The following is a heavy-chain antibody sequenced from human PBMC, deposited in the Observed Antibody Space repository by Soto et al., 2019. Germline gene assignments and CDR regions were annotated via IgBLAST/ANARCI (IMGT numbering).Heavy chain of an antibody. Sequence: PGESLKISCKGSGYSFTNYWISWVRQMPGKGLEWMGRIDPSDSYTNYSPSFQGHVTISADKSISTAYLQWSSLKASDTAMYYCARFVGLWPALTHYYYYGMDVWGQGTTVTVSS. J-gene: IGHJ6*02. D-gene: IGHD5-18*01. CDR2: IDPSDSYT. CDR3: ARFVGLWPALTHYYYYGMDV. CDR1: GYSFTNYW. V-gene: IGHV5-10-1*01.